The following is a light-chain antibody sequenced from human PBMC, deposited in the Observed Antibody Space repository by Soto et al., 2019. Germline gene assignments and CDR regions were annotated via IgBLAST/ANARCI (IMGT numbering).Light chain of an antibody. J-gene: IGKJ3*01. CDR1: QNINNY. CDR2: GAS. CDR3: QESYSTPLFA. V-gene: IGKV1-39*01. Sequence: DIQLTQSPPSLSASVGDRVTIACRASQNINNYLNWYQQKPGKAPKLLIYGASTLQTGVPSRFSGSGSGTDFTLTITGLQPVDFATYYCQESYSTPLFAFGPGTKVDFK.